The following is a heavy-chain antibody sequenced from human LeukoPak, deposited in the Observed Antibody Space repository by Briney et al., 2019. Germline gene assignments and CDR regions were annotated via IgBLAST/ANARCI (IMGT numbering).Heavy chain of an antibody. V-gene: IGHV4-39*01. CDR2: IYYGGST. J-gene: IGHJ4*02. Sequence: SETLSLTRTVSGGSISSRGYYWGWVRQPPGKGLEWIGSIYYGGSTYYKSSLTCRVTISVDTSKNQFSLRLSSVTAPDTAVYSCARVRGYSYGYVDYWGQGTLVTVSS. CDR1: GGSISSRGYY. CDR3: ARVRGYSYGYVDY. D-gene: IGHD5-18*01.